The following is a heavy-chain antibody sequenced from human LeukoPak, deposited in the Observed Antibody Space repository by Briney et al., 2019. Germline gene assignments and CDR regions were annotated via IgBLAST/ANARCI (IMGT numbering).Heavy chain of an antibody. Sequence: SETLSLTCTVSGGSITSYYWSWIRQPAGKGLEWIGRVHRSGDTNYNPSLKSRLTMSVETSKNQISLRLRSVSAADTAVYYCARDDFEYSVHYGMDVWGQGTTVTVSS. CDR3: ARDDFEYSVHYGMDV. D-gene: IGHD3-9*01. J-gene: IGHJ6*02. CDR2: VHRSGDT. V-gene: IGHV4-4*07. CDR1: GGSITSYY.